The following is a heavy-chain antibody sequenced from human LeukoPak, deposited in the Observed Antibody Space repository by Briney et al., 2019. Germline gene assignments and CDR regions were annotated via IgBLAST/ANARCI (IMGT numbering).Heavy chain of an antibody. V-gene: IGHV1-18*01. CDR3: ARDPPYSSGWYVGTFDY. CDR1: GYTFTSYG. Sequence: GASVKVSCKASGYTFTSYGISWVRQAPGQGLEWMGWISAYNGNTNYAQKLQGRATMTTDTSTSTAYMELRSLGSDDTAVYYCARDPPYSSGWYVGTFDYWGQGTLVTVSS. CDR2: ISAYNGNT. J-gene: IGHJ4*02. D-gene: IGHD6-19*01.